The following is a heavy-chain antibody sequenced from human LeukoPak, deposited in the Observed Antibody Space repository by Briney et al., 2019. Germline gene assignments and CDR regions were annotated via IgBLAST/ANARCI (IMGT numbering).Heavy chain of an antibody. CDR3: AELGITMIGGV. J-gene: IGHJ6*04. CDR1: GFTFSSYC. D-gene: IGHD3-10*02. Sequence: GGSLRLSCAASGFTFSSYCMNWVRQAPGKGLEWVSGINWNGGSTAYAVSVKGRFTISRDNAKNSLYLQMNSLRAEDTAVYYCAELGITMIGGVWGKGTTVTISS. CDR2: INWNGGST. V-gene: IGHV3-20*04.